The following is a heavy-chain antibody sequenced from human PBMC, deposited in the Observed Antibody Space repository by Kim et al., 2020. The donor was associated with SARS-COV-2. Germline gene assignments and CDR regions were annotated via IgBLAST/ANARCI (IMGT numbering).Heavy chain of an antibody. V-gene: IGHV4-39*07. CDR1: GGSISSSSYY. Sequence: SETLSLTCTVSGGSISSSSYYWGWIRQPPGKGLEWIGSIYYSGSTYYNPSLKSRVTISVDTSKNQFSLKLSSVTAADTAVYYCARDQHDILTGYYKWID. J-gene: IGHJ4*01. CDR2: IYYSGST. CDR3: ARDQHDILTGYYKWID. D-gene: IGHD3-9*01.